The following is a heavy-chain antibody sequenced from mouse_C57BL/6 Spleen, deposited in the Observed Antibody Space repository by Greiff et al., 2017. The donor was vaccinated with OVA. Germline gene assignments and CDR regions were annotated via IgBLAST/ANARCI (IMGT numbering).Heavy chain of an antibody. CDR3: AKNDYGSSFYFDY. CDR2: IWRGGST. CDR1: GFSLTSYG. Sequence: QVQLQQSGPGLVQPSQSLSITCTVSGFSLTSYGVHWVRQSPGKGLEWLGVIWRGGSTDYNAAFMSRLSITKDNSKSQVFFKMNSLQADDTAIYYCAKNDYGSSFYFDYWGQGTTLTVSS. V-gene: IGHV2-5*01. J-gene: IGHJ2*01. D-gene: IGHD1-1*01.